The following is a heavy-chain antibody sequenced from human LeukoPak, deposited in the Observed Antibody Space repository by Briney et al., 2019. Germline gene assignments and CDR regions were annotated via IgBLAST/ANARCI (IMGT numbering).Heavy chain of an antibody. CDR3: AREVGTAMVDY. D-gene: IGHD5-18*01. CDR2: ISSSSSSI. CDR1: GFTFSIYN. J-gene: IGHJ4*02. V-gene: IGHV3-48*01. Sequence: GGSLRLSCTASGFTFSIYNMNWVRQAPGKGLEWVSYISSSSSSIYYADSVKGRFTISRDNAKNSLYLQMNSLRAEDTAVYYCAREVGTAMVDYWGQGTLVTVSS.